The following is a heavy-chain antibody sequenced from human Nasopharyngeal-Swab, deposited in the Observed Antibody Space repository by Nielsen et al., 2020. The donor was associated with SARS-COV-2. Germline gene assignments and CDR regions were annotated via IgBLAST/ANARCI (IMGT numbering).Heavy chain of an antibody. CDR1: GGTFSSYA. V-gene: IGHV1-69*06. CDR2: IIPIFGTA. D-gene: IGHD3-10*01. Sequence: SVKVSCKASGGTFSSYAISWVRQAPGQGLEWMGGIIPIFGTANYAQKFQGRVTITADKSTSTAYMELSSLRSEDTAIYYCAKGDSLAPVRGVLWYFALWGRGTLVSVSS. J-gene: IGHJ2*01. CDR3: AKGDSLAPVRGVLWYFAL.